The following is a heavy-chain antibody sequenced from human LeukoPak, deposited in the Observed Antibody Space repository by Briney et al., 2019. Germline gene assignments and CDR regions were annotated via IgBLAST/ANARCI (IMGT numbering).Heavy chain of an antibody. J-gene: IGHJ4*02. Sequence: SETLSLTCAAYRGSFSGYYWSWIRQPPGKRLEWIGEINNSGSTNYNPSLKSRVTISVETSKNQFSLKLNSATAADTAVYYCARGLSRTPPGGYWGQGTLVTVSS. CDR2: INNSGST. CDR1: RGSFSGYY. V-gene: IGHV4-34*01. CDR3: ARGLSRTPPGGY. D-gene: IGHD2-2*01.